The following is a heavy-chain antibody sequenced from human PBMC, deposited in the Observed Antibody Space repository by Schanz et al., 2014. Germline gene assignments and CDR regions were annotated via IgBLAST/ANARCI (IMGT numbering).Heavy chain of an antibody. J-gene: IGHJ6*02. CDR2: MNQDGSVK. CDR1: GFTFSGSV. V-gene: IGHV3-7*01. CDR3: ARGASRDYFAMDV. Sequence: EVQLVESGGGLVQPGGSLRLSCVASGFTFSGSVMHWVRQAPGKGLEWVANMNQDGSVKNYVDSVKGRFTISRDNAKNSLYLQMNSLRAEDTAVYYCARGASRDYFAMDVWGQGTTVTVSS.